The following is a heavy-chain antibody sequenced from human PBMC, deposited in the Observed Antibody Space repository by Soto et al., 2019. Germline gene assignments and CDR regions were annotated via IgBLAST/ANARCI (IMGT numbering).Heavy chain of an antibody. V-gene: IGHV4-39*01. D-gene: IGHD3-22*01. CDR3: ARHPYSYYDSSGERSDY. Sequence: QLLESGPGLVKPSETLSLTCTVSGGSISSSSYYWGWIRQPPGKGLEWIGSIYYSGSTYYNPSLKSRVTISVDTSKNQFSLKLSSVTAADTAVYYCARHPYSYYDSSGERSDYWGQGTLVTVSS. CDR2: IYYSGST. CDR1: GGSISSSSYY. J-gene: IGHJ4*02.